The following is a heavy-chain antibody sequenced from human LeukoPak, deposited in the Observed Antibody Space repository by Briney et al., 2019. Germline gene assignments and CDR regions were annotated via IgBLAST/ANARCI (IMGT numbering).Heavy chain of an antibody. CDR2: ISSSSKTI. CDR1: GFTFSSYS. D-gene: IGHD3-10*01. V-gene: IGHV3-48*01. CDR3: AREILWFGTHGGAFDI. J-gene: IGHJ3*02. Sequence: GGSLRLSCAASGFTFSSYSRNWVRQAPGKGLEWVSYISSSSKTIYYADSVKGRFTISRDNAKNSLYLQMNSLRAEDTAVYYCAREILWFGTHGGAFDIWGQGTMVTVSS.